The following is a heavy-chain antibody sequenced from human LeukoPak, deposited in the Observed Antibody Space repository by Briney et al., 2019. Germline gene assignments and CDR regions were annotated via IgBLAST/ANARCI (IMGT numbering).Heavy chain of an antibody. CDR2: IYHSGST. CDR1: GGSVSSSNW. J-gene: IGHJ4*02. Sequence: SETLSLTCAVSGGSVSSSNWWSWVRQPPGKGLEWIGEIYHSGSTNYNPSLKSRVTISVDKSKNQFSLKLSSVTAADTAVYYCARVSSGATTVDYWGQGTLVTVSS. D-gene: IGHD1-26*01. CDR3: ARVSSGATTVDY. V-gene: IGHV4-4*02.